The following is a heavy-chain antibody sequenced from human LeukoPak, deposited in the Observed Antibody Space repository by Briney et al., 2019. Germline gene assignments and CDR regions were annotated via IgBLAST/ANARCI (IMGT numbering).Heavy chain of an antibody. J-gene: IGHJ6*02. CDR2: ISGSGGST. D-gene: IGHD3-10*01. CDR1: GFTFSSYA. CDR3: ANHLGFNVLLWFGELFYGMDV. V-gene: IGHV3-23*01. Sequence: QPGGSLRLSCAASGFTFSSYAMSWVRQAPGKGLEWVSAISGSGGSTYYADSVKGRFTISRDNSKNTLYLQMNSLRAEDTAVYYCANHLGFNVLLWFGELFYGMDVWGQGTTVTVSS.